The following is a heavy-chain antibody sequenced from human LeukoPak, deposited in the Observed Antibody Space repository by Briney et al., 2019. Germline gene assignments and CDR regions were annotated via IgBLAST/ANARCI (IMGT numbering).Heavy chain of an antibody. J-gene: IGHJ4*02. V-gene: IGHV3-23*01. D-gene: IGHD5-12*01. CDR1: GCTISSYA. CDR2: ISGSGGST. Sequence: PGGSLRLSFVASGCTISSYAMNWVRQAPGKGLEWVSAISGSGGSTYYADSVKGRFTISRDNSENTLYLRMNSLRAEDTAVYYCAKDRRNTVPTISDYWGQGTLVTVCS. CDR3: AKDRRNTVPTISDY.